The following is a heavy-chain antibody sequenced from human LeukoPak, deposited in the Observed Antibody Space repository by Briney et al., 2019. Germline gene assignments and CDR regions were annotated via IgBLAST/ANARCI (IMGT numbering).Heavy chain of an antibody. V-gene: IGHV3-30-3*01. CDR2: ISYDGSNK. CDR3: ARGQPYYYDSSGPHNHGMDV. D-gene: IGHD3-22*01. CDR1: GFTFSSYA. J-gene: IGHJ6*02. Sequence: PGGSLRLSCAASGFTFSSYAMHWVRQAPGKGLEWVAVISYDGSNKYYADSVKGRFTISRDNSKNTLYLQMNSLRAEDTAVYYCARGQPYYYDSSGPHNHGMDVWGQGTTVTVSS.